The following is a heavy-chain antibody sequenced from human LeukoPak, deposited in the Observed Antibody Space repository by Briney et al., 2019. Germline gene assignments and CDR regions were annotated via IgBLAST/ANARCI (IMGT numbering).Heavy chain of an antibody. J-gene: IGHJ5*02. D-gene: IGHD6-19*01. CDR3: ARAPGYSSGWYSIRFDP. CDR1: GGSISSYY. CDR2: IYYSGST. V-gene: IGHV4-59*01. Sequence: SETLSLTCTVSGGSISSYYWSWIRQPPGKGLEWIGYIYYSGSTNYNPSLKSRVTISVDTSKNQFSLKLSSVTAADTAVYYCARAPGYSSGWYSIRFDPWGQGTLVTVSS.